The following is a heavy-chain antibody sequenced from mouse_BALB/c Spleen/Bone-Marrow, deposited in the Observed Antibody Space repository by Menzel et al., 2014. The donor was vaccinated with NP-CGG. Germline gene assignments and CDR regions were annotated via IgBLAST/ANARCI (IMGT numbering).Heavy chain of an antibody. CDR1: GLDFSRYW. D-gene: IGHD1-1*01. V-gene: IGHV4-1*02. CDR3: ARPDYYGYLNY. CDR2: INPDSRTI. J-gene: IGHJ2*01. Sequence: EVQGVESGGGLVQPGGSLKLSCAASGLDFSRYWMSWVRQAPGKGLEWIGEINPDSRTINYTPSLKDKFIISRDNAKNTLYLRLNKVRSEDTALYYCARPDYYGYLNYWGQGTTLTVSS.